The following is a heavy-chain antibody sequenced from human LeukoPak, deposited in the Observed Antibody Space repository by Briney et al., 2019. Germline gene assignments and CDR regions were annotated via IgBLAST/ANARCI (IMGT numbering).Heavy chain of an antibody. Sequence: ASVKVSCKASGYTFTSYAMHWVRQAPGQRLEWMGWSNAGNGNTKYSQEFQGRVTITRDKSTSTAYMELSSLRSEDTAVYYCARGPPGSSGQLPFDYWGQGTLVTVSS. CDR2: SNAGNGNT. V-gene: IGHV1-3*02. D-gene: IGHD3-22*01. CDR3: ARGPPGSSGQLPFDY. CDR1: GYTFTSYA. J-gene: IGHJ4*02.